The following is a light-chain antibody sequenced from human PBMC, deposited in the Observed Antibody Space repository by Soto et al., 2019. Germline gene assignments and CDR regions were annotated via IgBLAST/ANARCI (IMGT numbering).Light chain of an antibody. V-gene: IGKV3-20*01. J-gene: IGKJ2*01. CDR2: GSS. CDR3: HQYGSSPPYT. Sequence: EVVLTQSPGTLSLSPGERVTLSCRASQSIINNYLAWYQQRPGQAPRLLIYGSSDRATGIPDRFSGSGSGTHVTLTISRLEPEDCAVYYCHQYGSSPPYTFGRGTKVEI. CDR1: QSIINNY.